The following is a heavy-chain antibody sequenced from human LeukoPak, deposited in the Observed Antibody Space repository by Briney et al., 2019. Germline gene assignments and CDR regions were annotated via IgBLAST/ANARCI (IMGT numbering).Heavy chain of an antibody. D-gene: IGHD3-22*01. CDR3: ARAGLGSYYYDSSGLDY. CDR1: GFTFSSYG. V-gene: IGHV3-30*03. Sequence: PGGSLRLSCAASGFTFSSYGMHWVRQAPGKGLEWVAVISYDGSNKYYADSVKGRFTISRDNSKNTLYLQMNSLRAEDTAVYYCARAGLGSYYYDSSGLDYWGQGTLVTVSS. J-gene: IGHJ4*02. CDR2: ISYDGSNK.